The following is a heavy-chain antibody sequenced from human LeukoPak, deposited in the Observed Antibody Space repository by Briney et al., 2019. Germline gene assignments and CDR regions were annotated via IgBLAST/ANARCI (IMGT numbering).Heavy chain of an antibody. Sequence: GRSLRLSCAASGFTFSSYGMHWVRQAPGKGLEWVAVIWYDGSNKYYADSVKGRFTISRDNSKNTLYLQMNSLRAEDTAVYYCAKDNGDSRGYSYDYWGQGTLVTVSS. CDR3: AKDNGDSRGYSYDY. CDR2: IWYDGSNK. V-gene: IGHV3-33*06. D-gene: IGHD3-22*01. J-gene: IGHJ4*02. CDR1: GFTFSSYG.